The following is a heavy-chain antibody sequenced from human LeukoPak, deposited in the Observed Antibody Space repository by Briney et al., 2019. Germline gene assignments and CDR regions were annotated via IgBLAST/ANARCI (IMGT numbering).Heavy chain of an antibody. CDR1: GFTFSSYA. V-gene: IGHV3-30-3*01. J-gene: IGHJ4*02. Sequence: PGGSLRLSCAASGFTFSSYAMHWVRQAPGKGLEWVAVISYDGSNKYYADSVKGRFTISRDNSKNTLYLQMNSLRAEDTAVYYCARDGGRYHYDSSGYIDYWGQGTLVTVSS. CDR2: ISYDGSNK. D-gene: IGHD3-22*01. CDR3: ARDGGRYHYDSSGYIDY.